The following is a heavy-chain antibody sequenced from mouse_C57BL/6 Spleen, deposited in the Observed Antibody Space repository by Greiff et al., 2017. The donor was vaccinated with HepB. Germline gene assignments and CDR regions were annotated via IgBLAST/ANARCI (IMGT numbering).Heavy chain of an antibody. CDR3: ARHPMVRYFDY. CDR1: GFTFSSYG. D-gene: IGHD2-2*01. Sequence: EVKLVESGGDLVKPGGSLKLSCAASGFTFSSYGMSWVRQTPDKRLEWVATISSGGSYNYYPDSVKGRFTISRDNAKNTLYLQMSRLKSEDTAMYYCARHPMVRYFDYWGQGTTLTVSS. V-gene: IGHV5-6*01. CDR2: ISSGGSYN. J-gene: IGHJ2*01.